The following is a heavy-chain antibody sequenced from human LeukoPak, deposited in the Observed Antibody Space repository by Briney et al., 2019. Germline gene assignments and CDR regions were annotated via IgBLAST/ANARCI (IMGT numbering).Heavy chain of an antibody. V-gene: IGHV4-59*01. CDR2: IYYSGST. CDR1: GVSISSYY. D-gene: IGHD5-18*01. CDR3: ARGGGYSYDYYFDY. Sequence: PSETLSLTCTVSGVSISSYYWSWIRQPPGKGLEWIGYIYYSGSTNYNPSLKSRVTISVDTSKNQFSLKLSSVTAADTAVYYCARGGGYSYDYYFDYWGQGTLVTVSS. J-gene: IGHJ4*02.